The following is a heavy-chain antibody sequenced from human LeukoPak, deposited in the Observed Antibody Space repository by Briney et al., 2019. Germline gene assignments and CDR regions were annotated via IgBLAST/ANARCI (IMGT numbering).Heavy chain of an antibody. CDR1: GFTFSSYA. CDR2: IKQDGSEK. Sequence: PGGSLRLSCAASGFTFSSYAMSWVRQAPGKGLEWVANIKQDGSEKYYVDSVKGRFTISRDNAKNSLYLQMNSLRVEDTAVYYCARDPKRRDGYNYYWGQGTLVTVSS. J-gene: IGHJ4*02. D-gene: IGHD5-24*01. V-gene: IGHV3-7*01. CDR3: ARDPKRRDGYNYY.